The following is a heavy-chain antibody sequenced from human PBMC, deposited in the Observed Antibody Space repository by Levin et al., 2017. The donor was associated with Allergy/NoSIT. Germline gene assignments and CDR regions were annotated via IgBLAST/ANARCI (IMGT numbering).Heavy chain of an antibody. V-gene: IGHV4-39*01. J-gene: IGHJ4*02. Sequence: SETLSLTCTVSGGSISSNNYYWGWIRQPPGKGLEWIGHIYYSGSTYFSPSLKSRVTKSVDTSRNQFSLKLSSVTAADTAVYYWAGGGDGDFGENFMVRGVITFVYWGQGTLVTVSS. CDR3: AGGGDGDFGENFMVRGVITFVY. CDR1: GGSISSNNYY. D-gene: IGHD3-10*01. CDR2: IYYSGST.